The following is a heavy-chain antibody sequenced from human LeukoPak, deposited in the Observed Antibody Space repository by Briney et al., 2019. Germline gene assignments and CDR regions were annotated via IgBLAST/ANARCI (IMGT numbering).Heavy chain of an antibody. D-gene: IGHD6-13*01. Sequence: GGSLRLSCAASGFTFSSYWMSWVRRALGKGLEWVANIKGDGSAKHYVDSVKGRFTITRDNAKSSLFLQMNSLRAEDTAVYYCARLVLSRTWFDDFWGQGTLVTVSS. CDR3: ARLVLSRTWFDDF. CDR1: GFTFSSYW. V-gene: IGHV3-7*01. J-gene: IGHJ4*02. CDR2: IKGDGSAK.